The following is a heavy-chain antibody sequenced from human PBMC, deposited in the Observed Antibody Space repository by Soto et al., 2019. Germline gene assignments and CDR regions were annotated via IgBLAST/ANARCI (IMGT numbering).Heavy chain of an antibody. CDR2: ISYDGSNK. D-gene: IGHD1-26*01. V-gene: IGHV3-30*18. J-gene: IGHJ6*02. CDR1: GFTFSSYG. Sequence: GGSLRLSCAASGFTFSSYGMHWVRQAAGKGLEWVAVISYDGSNKYYADSVKGRFTISRDNSKNTLYLQMNSLRAEDTAVYYCAKKGPAVGATHYYYYGMDVWGQGTTVTVSS. CDR3: AKKGPAVGATHYYYYGMDV.